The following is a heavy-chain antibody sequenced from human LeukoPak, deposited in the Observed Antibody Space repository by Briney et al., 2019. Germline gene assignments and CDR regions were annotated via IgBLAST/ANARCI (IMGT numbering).Heavy chain of an antibody. CDR2: INPNSGGI. D-gene: IGHD6-13*01. Sequence: ASVKVSCKASGYTFTGYYMHWVRQAPGQGLEWMGWINPNSGGINYAQKFQGRVTMTRDTSISTAYMELSRLRSDDTAVYYCARGRRPIAAAGTGNWFDPWGQGTLVTVSS. J-gene: IGHJ5*02. V-gene: IGHV1-2*02. CDR1: GYTFTGYY. CDR3: ARGRRPIAAAGTGNWFDP.